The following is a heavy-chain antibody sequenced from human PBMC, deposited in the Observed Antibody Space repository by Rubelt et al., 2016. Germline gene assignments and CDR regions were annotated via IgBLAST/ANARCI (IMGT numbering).Heavy chain of an antibody. Sequence: KPSETLSLTCAVYGGSFSGYYWSWIRQPPGKGLEWIGEINHSGSTNYNPSLKSRVTISVDTSKNQFSLKLSSVTAADTAVYYCARLTYSGSYYVDYWGQGTLVTVSS. CDR1: GGSFSGYY. D-gene: IGHD1-26*01. J-gene: IGHJ4*02. CDR3: ARLTYSGSYYVDY. V-gene: IGHV4-34*01. CDR2: INHSGST.